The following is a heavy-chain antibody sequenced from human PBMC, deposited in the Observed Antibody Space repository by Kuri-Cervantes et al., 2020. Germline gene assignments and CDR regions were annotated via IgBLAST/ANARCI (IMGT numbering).Heavy chain of an antibody. CDR1: GGSISNTSYY. Sequence: SETLSLTCTVSGGSISNTSYYWDWIRQPPGKGLEWIGSIYDSGCTYYNPSLKSRVTISVETSKNQFSLKLSSVTAADTAVYYCAGHADTYYYGAGSYKFDIWGQGTMVTVSS. CDR2: IYDSGCT. D-gene: IGHD3-10*01. V-gene: IGHV4-39*01. CDR3: AGHADTYYYGAGSYKFDI. J-gene: IGHJ3*02.